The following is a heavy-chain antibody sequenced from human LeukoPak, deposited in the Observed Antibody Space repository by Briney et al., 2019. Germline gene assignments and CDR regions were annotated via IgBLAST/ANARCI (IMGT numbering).Heavy chain of an antibody. V-gene: IGHV4-59*01. CDR3: ARIYCSSTSCNSGDYYYYYMDV. Sequence: SETLSLTCTVSGGSISSYYWSWIRQPPGKGLEWIGYIYYSGSTNYNPSLKSRVTISVDTSKNQFSLKLSSVTAADTAVYYCARIYCSSTSCNSGDYYYYYMDVWGKGTTVTASS. CDR1: GGSISSYY. CDR2: IYYSGST. J-gene: IGHJ6*03. D-gene: IGHD2-2*01.